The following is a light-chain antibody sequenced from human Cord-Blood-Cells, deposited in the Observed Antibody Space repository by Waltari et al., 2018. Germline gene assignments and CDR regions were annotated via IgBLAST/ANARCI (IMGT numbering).Light chain of an antibody. J-gene: IGKJ4*01. V-gene: IGKV3-20*01. CDR2: GAS. CDR1: QSVSSSY. CDR3: QQYGSSPLT. Sequence: EIVFTQSPGTLSLSPGDRATLTCRASQSVSSSYLAWYQQKPGQAPRLLIYGASSRATGIPDRFSGSGSGTDFTLTISRLEPEDFAVYYCQQYGSSPLTFGGGTKVEIK.